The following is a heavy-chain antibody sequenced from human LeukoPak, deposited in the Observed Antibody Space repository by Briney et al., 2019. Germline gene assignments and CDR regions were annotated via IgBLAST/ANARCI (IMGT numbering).Heavy chain of an antibody. Sequence: PGGSLGLSCAASGFTFSSYWMHWVRQAPGKGLVWVSRINSDGSSTSYADSVKGRFTISRDNAKNTLYLQMNSLRAEDTAVYYCARSAHCSGGSCYSPFDYWGQGTLVTVSS. CDR1: GFTFSSYW. V-gene: IGHV3-74*01. CDR2: INSDGSST. J-gene: IGHJ4*02. CDR3: ARSAHCSGGSCYSPFDY. D-gene: IGHD2-15*01.